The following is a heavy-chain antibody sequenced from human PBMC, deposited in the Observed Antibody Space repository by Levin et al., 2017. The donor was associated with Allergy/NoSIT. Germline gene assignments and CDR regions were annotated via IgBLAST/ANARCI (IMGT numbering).Heavy chain of an antibody. CDR2: INHSGST. J-gene: IGHJ5*02. CDR3: ARVRCRPRASRAAAGSPFDP. CDR1: GGSFSGYY. D-gene: IGHD6-13*01. Sequence: SETLSLTCAVYGGSFSGYYWSWIRQPPGKGLEWIGEINHSGSTNYNPSLKSRVTISVDTSKNQFSLKLSSVTAADTAVYYCARVRCRPRASRAAAGSPFDPWGQGTLVTVSS. V-gene: IGHV4-34*01.